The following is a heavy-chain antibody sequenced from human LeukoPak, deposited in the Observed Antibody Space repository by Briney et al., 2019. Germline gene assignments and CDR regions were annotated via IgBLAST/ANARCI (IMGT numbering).Heavy chain of an antibody. V-gene: IGHV1-69*06. CDR1: GYTFTNYA. D-gene: IGHD6-19*01. J-gene: IGHJ4*02. CDR2: IIPIFGTA. CDR3: ARGSIAVARVIVDPRGRYYFDY. Sequence: ASVKVSCKASGYTFTNYAMNWVRQAPGQGLEWMGGIIPIFGTANYAQKFQGRVTITADKSTSTAYMELSSLRSEDTAVYYCARGSIAVARVIVDPRGRYYFDYWGQGTLVTVSS.